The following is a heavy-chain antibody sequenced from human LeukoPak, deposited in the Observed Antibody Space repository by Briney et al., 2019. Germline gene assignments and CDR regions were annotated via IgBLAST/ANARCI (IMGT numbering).Heavy chain of an antibody. J-gene: IGHJ4*02. CDR2: ISGDGRSK. CDR3: AKDYEDYATKTHYY. V-gene: IGHV3-23*01. D-gene: IGHD4/OR15-4a*01. CDR1: GFTFGSYA. Sequence: GGSLRLSCAASGFTFGSYAMSWVRQAPGKGLEWVSGISGDGRSKHYADSVKGRFTISRDNSKNTLYLQMSSLRAEDTALYYCAKDYEDYATKTHYYWGQGALVTVSS.